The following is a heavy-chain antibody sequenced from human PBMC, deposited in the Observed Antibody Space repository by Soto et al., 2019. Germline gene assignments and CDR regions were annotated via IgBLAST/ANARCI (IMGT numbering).Heavy chain of an antibody. CDR2: INPNSGGT. CDR3: ARGWLNDPKPLLSGWFVYYFDY. Sequence: GASVKVSCKASGYTFTGYYMHWVRQAPGQGLEWMGWINPNSGGTNYAQKFQGWITMTRDTSISTAYMELSRLRSDDTAVYYCARGWLNDPKPLLSGWFVYYFDYWGQGTLVTVSS. CDR1: GYTFTGYY. J-gene: IGHJ4*02. V-gene: IGHV1-2*04. D-gene: IGHD6-19*01.